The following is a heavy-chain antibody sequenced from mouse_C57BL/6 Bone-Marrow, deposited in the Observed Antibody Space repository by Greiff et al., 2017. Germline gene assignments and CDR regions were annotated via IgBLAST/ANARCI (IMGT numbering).Heavy chain of an antibody. Sequence: EVQLQESGTVLARPGASVKMSCKTSGYTFTSYWMHWVKQRPGQGLEWIGAIYPGNSDTSYNQKFKGKAKLTAVTSASTAYRELSSLTNEYSAVYYCTTLGREDYWGQGTPVTVSS. V-gene: IGHV1-5*01. CDR2: IYPGNSDT. D-gene: IGHD4-1*01. CDR1: GYTFTSYW. J-gene: IGHJ4*01. CDR3: TTLGREDY.